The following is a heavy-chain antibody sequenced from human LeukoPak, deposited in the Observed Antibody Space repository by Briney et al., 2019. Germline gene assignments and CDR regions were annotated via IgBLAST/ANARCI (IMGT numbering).Heavy chain of an antibody. D-gene: IGHD1/OR15-1a*01. CDR2: ISGSGGNT. Sequence: GGSLRLSCAASGFTFSSYAMRWVRQAPGKGLEWVSAISGSGGNTFYTDSVKGRFTISRDKSKNTLYLQINSLRAEDTAVYYCAKVSGEQTHFYYWGQGTLVSVSS. V-gene: IGHV3-23*01. CDR3: AKVSGEQTHFYY. CDR1: GFTFSSYA. J-gene: IGHJ4*02.